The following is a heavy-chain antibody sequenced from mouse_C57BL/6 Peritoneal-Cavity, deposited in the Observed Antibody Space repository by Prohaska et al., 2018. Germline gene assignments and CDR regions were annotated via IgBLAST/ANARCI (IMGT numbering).Heavy chain of an antibody. Sequence: EVKLLQSGGGLVQPGGSLKLSCAASGIDFSRYWMSWVRRAPGKGLEWIGEIKPDSSTINYAPSLKDKFIISRDNAKNTLYLQMSKVRSEDTALYYCARVLRGFFYAMDYWGQGTSVTVSS. CDR2: IKPDSSTI. J-gene: IGHJ4*01. D-gene: IGHD1-1*01. CDR3: ARVLRGFFYAMDY. CDR1: GIDFSRYW. V-gene: IGHV4-1*01.